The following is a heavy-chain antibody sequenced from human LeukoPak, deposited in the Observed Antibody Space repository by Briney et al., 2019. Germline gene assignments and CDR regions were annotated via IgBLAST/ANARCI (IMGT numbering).Heavy chain of an antibody. Sequence: GGSLRLSCAASGFTFSSYSMNWVRQAPGKGLEWVSSISSSSSYIYYADSVKGRFTISRDNAKNSLYLQMNSLRAEDTAVYYCARDRSMVRGVYFDYWGQGTLVTVSS. V-gene: IGHV3-21*01. CDR2: ISSSSSYI. D-gene: IGHD3-10*01. J-gene: IGHJ4*02. CDR3: ARDRSMVRGVYFDY. CDR1: GFTFSSYS.